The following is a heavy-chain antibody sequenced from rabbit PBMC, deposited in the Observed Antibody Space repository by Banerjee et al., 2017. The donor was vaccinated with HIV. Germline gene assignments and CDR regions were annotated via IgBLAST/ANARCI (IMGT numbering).Heavy chain of an antibody. CDR3: ARVAGYAGYGYATPFNL. Sequence: EESGGDLVKPEGSLTLTCKASGLDSSTYYWICWVRQAPGKGLEWIACIYNGDGSTYYASWVNGRFTISKTSSTTVTLQMTSLTAADTATYFCARVAGYAGYGYATPFNLWGQGTLVTVS. J-gene: IGHJ4*01. V-gene: IGHV1S45*01. CDR1: GLDSSTYYW. D-gene: IGHD6-1*01. CDR2: IYNGDGST.